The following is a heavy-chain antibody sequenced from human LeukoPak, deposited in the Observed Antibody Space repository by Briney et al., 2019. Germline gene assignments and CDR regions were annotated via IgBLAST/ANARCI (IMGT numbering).Heavy chain of an antibody. J-gene: IGHJ3*02. CDR1: GGSISSSSYY. D-gene: IGHD6-19*01. V-gene: IGHV4-39*07. CDR2: INHSGST. Sequence: SETLSLTCTVSGGSISSSSYYWGWIRQPPGKGLEWIGEINHSGSTNYNPSLKSRVTISVDTSKNQFSLKLSSVTAADTAVYYCARGRLGSRLVRAFDIWGQGTMVTVSS. CDR3: ARGRLGSRLVRAFDI.